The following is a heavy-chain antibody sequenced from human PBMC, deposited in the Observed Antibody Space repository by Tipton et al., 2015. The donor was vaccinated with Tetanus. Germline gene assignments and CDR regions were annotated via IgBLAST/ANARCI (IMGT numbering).Heavy chain of an antibody. CDR1: GFTVSSNY. D-gene: IGHD2-15*01. CDR2: IYSCGNT. J-gene: IGHJ4*02. V-gene: IGHV3-66*03. CDR3: ARGWHSDPEGYCSGGTPLDY. Sequence: SLRLSCAASGFTVSSNYMSWVRQAPGKGLEWVSVIYSCGNTYYADSVKGRFTISRDNSKNTLYLQMNSLRAEDTAVYYCARGWHSDPEGYCSGGTPLDYWGQGTLVTVSS.